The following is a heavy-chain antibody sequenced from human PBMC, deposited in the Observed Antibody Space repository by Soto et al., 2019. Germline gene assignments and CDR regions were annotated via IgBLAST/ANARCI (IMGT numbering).Heavy chain of an antibody. CDR2: INHSGST. Sequence: SETLSLTCAVYGGSFSGYYWSWIRQPPGKGLEWIGEINHSGSTNYNPSLKSRVTISVDTSKNQFSLKLSSVTAADTAVYYCARDYGGNVYYFDYWGQGTLVTVSS. CDR1: GGSFSGYY. CDR3: ARDYGGNVYYFDY. J-gene: IGHJ4*02. D-gene: IGHD4-17*01. V-gene: IGHV4-34*01.